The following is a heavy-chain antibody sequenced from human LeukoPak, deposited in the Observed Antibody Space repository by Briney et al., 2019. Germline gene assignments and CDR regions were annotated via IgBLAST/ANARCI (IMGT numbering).Heavy chain of an antibody. Sequence: SETLSLTCAVYGESFSGYYWSWIRQPPGKGLEWIGEINHSGSTNYNPSLKSRVTISVDTSKNQFSLKLSSVTAADTAVYYCARALTRYSSGWKGRDYFDYWGQGTLVTVSS. CDR1: GESFSGYY. D-gene: IGHD6-19*01. CDR2: INHSGST. V-gene: IGHV4-34*01. CDR3: ARALTRYSSGWKGRDYFDY. J-gene: IGHJ4*02.